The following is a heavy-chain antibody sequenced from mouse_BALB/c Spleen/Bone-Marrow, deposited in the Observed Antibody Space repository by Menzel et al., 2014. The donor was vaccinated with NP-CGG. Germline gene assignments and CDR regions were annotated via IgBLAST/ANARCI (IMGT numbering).Heavy chain of an antibody. D-gene: IGHD2-13*01. Sequence: EVKVVESGPDLVKPGASVKMSCKASGYSFTGYFMNWVMQSHGKSLEWIGRINPDNGDTFYNQKFKGKATLTVDRSSNTAHMGLRSLASEDSAVYYCARSDFYFDYRGQGTTLTVSS. J-gene: IGHJ2*01. V-gene: IGHV1-20*02. CDR3: ARSDFYFDY. CDR2: INPDNGDT. CDR1: GYSFTGYF.